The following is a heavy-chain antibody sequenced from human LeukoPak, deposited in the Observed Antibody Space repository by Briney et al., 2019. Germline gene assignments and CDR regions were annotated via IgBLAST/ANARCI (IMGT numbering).Heavy chain of an antibody. D-gene: IGHD6-19*01. J-gene: IGHJ4*02. CDR1: GFTFSSYA. CDR3: ARDVPSSGWEH. Sequence: GRSLRLSCAASGFTFSSYAMHRVRQAPGKGLERVAVISYDGSNKYYADSVKGRFTISRDNSKNTLYLQMNSLRAEDTAVYYCARDVPSSGWEHWGQGTLVTVSS. CDR2: ISYDGSNK. V-gene: IGHV3-30*01.